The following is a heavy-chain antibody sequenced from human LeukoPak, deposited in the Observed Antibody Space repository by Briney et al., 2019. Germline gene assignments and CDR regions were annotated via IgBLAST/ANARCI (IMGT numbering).Heavy chain of an antibody. V-gene: IGHV4-34*01. J-gene: IGHJ6*03. Sequence: SETLSLTCAVYGESFSGYYWSWIRQPPGKGLEWIGEINHSGSTNYNPSLKSRVTISVDTSKNQFSLKLSSVTAADTAVYYCARGLSGYRYYYYYYMDVWGKGTTVTVSS. D-gene: IGHD3-3*01. CDR1: GESFSGYY. CDR3: ARGLSGYRYYYYYYMDV. CDR2: INHSGST.